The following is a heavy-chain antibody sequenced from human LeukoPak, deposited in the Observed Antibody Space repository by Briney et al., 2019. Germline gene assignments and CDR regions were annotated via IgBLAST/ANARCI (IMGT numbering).Heavy chain of an antibody. J-gene: IGHJ4*02. Sequence: SATLSLTCTISGGSLTGSSYYWGWLRQSPGKGLEWIGNIYYSGSTYYNSSLKSRVTISIDTSKNHFSLRLTSVTASDTAVYFCTRGSYDVLTGRSTLGEYWGQGTLVAVSS. CDR2: IYYSGST. V-gene: IGHV4-39*02. D-gene: IGHD3-9*01. CDR3: TRGSYDVLTGRSTLGEY. CDR1: GGSLTGSSYY.